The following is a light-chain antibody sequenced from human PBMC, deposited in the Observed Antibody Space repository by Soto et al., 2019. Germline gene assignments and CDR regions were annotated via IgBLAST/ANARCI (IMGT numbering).Light chain of an antibody. Sequence: EIVMTQSPATLSVSAGERVTLSCMASQSLTRNLALVPAKIGQSPRLPIYGASDWATGIPDRFRGGWSGAEYPLPLSRLQSEDFAVYYCQQYDKWPRRFGQGTKGDI. V-gene: IGKV3-15*01. CDR3: QQYDKWPRR. CDR2: GAS. J-gene: IGKJ1*01. CDR1: QSLTRN.